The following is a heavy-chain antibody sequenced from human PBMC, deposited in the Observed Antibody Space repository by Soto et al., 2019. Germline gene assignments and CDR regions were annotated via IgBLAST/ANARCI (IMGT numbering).Heavy chain of an antibody. J-gene: IGHJ4*02. V-gene: IGHV3-21*01. Sequence: LRLSCAASGFTFSSYSMNWVRQAPGKGLEWVSSISSSSSYIYYADSVKGRFTISRDNAKNSLYLQMNSLRAEDTAVYYCARATTVVIGGIFDYWGQGTLVTVSS. D-gene: IGHD4-17*01. CDR2: ISSSSSYI. CDR3: ARATTVVIGGIFDY. CDR1: GFTFSSYS.